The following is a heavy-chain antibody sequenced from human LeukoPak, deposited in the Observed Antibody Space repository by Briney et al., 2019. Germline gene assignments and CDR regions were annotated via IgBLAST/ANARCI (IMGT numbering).Heavy chain of an antibody. CDR2: IKEDGSER. J-gene: IGHJ4*02. CDR3: ARERGDDY. D-gene: IGHD3-16*01. CDR1: GFNFGEFW. V-gene: IGHV3-7*03. Sequence: GGSLRLSCAASGFNFGEFWMAWVRQTPGKGLEWVADIKEDGSERFYVDSVKGRFTISRDNSKNLVDLQMNRLRGDDTAVYYCARERGDDYWGQGTLVTVSS.